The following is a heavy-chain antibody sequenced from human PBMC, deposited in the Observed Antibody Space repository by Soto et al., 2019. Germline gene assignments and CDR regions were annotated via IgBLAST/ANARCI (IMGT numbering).Heavy chain of an antibody. J-gene: IGHJ4*02. V-gene: IGHV3-23*01. CDR2: VIGSGENT. D-gene: IGHD2-15*01. CDR3: AKGFLGSCRGTWCYPFDY. Sequence: GGSLRLSCAASGFSFSSYAMNFVRQTPGKGLEWVASVIGSGENTYCADSVRGRFTISRDNSKNTLYLQMNSLRAEDTAVYYCAKGFLGSCRGTWCYPFDYWGQGTPVTVSS. CDR1: GFSFSSYA.